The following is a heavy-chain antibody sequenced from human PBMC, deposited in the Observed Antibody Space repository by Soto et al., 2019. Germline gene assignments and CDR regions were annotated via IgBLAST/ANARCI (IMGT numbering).Heavy chain of an antibody. J-gene: IGHJ4*02. Sequence: TVGSLRLSCAASGFTFRSYGMHWVRQAPGKGLEWVTIISYDGSNKYYADSVKGRFTISRDNSKNTLYLQMNSLRAEDTAEYYCAKEKSPLDYGDASIDYWGQGTLVTVSS. D-gene: IGHD4-17*01. V-gene: IGHV3-30*18. CDR3: AKEKSPLDYGDASIDY. CDR2: ISYDGSNK. CDR1: GFTFRSYG.